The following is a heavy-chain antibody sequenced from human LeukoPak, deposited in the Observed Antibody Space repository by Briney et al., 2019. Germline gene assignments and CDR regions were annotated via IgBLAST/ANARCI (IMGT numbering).Heavy chain of an antibody. V-gene: IGHV1-69*04. CDR1: GGTFSSYT. Sequence: ASVKVSCKASGGTFSSYTISWVRQAPGQGLEWMGRIIPILGIANYAQKFQGRVTITADKSTSTAYMELSSLRSEDTVVYYCARDMVRGVITGYYFDYWGQGTLVTVSS. D-gene: IGHD3-10*01. CDR2: IIPILGIA. CDR3: ARDMVRGVITGYYFDY. J-gene: IGHJ4*02.